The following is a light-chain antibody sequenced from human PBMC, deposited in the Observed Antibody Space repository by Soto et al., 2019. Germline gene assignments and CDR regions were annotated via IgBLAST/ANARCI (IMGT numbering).Light chain of an antibody. CDR1: QSLLSRY. CDR3: QQRSNWPLT. Sequence: IVLTQSPGTMSLSPGESATLXCRASQSLLSRYLTWYQQKPGQAPRILXYDASNRANGIPARFSGSGSGTDFTLTISSLEPEDFAVYYCQQRSNWPLTFGGGTKVDIK. CDR2: DAS. V-gene: IGKV3-11*01. J-gene: IGKJ4*01.